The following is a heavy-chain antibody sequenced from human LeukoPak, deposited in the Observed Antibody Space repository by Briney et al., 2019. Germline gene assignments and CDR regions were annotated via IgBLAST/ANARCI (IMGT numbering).Heavy chain of an antibody. CDR1: GYTFTDYY. V-gene: IGHV1-2*02. Sequence: ASVKVSCKASGYTFTDYYMHWVRQAPGHGFEWMGLINPNDGDTNYAQKFQGRVTMTRDTSISTAHMEVSRLRSDDTVVYYCTRANFLYCSSSTCLFDYWGQGTLVTVSS. CDR3: TRANFLYCSSSTCLFDY. J-gene: IGHJ4*02. D-gene: IGHD2-2*01. CDR2: INPNDGDT.